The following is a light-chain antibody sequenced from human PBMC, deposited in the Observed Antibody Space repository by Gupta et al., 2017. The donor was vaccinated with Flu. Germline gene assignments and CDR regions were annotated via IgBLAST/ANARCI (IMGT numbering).Light chain of an antibody. CDR2: RDT. CDR1: SSNIGGNS. Sequence: QSLLTQPLSASGTAGKRVSISCSGSSSNIGGNSVFWYQQLPGTAPKLLIYRDTQRPSGVPDRFSGSKSGTSASLAISGLRSEDEADYYCAAWDDSLSGRLFGGGTKLTVL. J-gene: IGLJ3*02. V-gene: IGLV1-47*01. CDR3: AAWDDSLSGRL.